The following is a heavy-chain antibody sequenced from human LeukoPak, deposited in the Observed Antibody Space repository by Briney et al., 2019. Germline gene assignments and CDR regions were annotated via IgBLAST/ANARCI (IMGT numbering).Heavy chain of an antibody. CDR1: GGSFSGYY. J-gene: IGHJ4*02. CDR3: ARGLRQLVRSWHY. D-gene: IGHD6-6*01. CDR2: INHRGST. V-gene: IGHV4-34*01. Sequence: SETLSLTCAVYGGSFSGYYWSWIRQPPGRGLEWIGEINHRGSTNYNPSLKSRVTISVDTSKNQFSLKLSSVTAADTAVYYCARGLRQLVRSWHYWGQGTLVTVSS.